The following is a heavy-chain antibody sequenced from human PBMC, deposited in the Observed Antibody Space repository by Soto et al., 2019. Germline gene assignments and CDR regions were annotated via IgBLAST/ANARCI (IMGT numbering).Heavy chain of an antibody. CDR2: IYYSGST. Sequence: QVQLQESGPGLVKPSQTLSLTCTVSGGSISSGDYYWSWIRQPPGKGLEWIGYIYYSGSTYYNPSLKSRVTISVDTSKNQFSLKLSSVTAADTAVYYCARDAYQLLYLRGYYYYGMDVWGQGTTVTVSS. V-gene: IGHV4-30-4*01. CDR3: ARDAYQLLYLRGYYYYGMDV. D-gene: IGHD2-2*02. CDR1: GGSISSGDYY. J-gene: IGHJ6*02.